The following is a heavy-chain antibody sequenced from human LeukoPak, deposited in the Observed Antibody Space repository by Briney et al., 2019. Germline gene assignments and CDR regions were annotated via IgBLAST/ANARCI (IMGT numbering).Heavy chain of an antibody. D-gene: IGHD6-6*01. CDR2: ISAYNGNT. J-gene: IGHJ4*02. CDR3: ARDRAEYISSSRGYFDY. CDR1: GYTFTSYG. Sequence: ASVKVSCKASGYTFTSYGISWVRQAPGQGLEWMGWISAYNGNTNYAQKLQGRVTMTTDTSTSTAYMELRSLRSDDTAVYYCARDRAEYISSSRGYFDYWGQGTLVTVSS. V-gene: IGHV1-18*01.